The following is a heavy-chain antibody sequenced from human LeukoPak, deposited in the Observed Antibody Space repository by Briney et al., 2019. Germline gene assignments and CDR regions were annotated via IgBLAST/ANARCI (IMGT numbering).Heavy chain of an antibody. CDR1: GYTFTDYY. Sequence: APVKVSCKASGYTFTDYYMHWVRQAPGQGLEGMGWINPNSGGTNYAQKFQGRVTMTRDTSISTAYMELSRLRSDDTAVYYCARELPRWYFDYWGQGTLVTVSS. V-gene: IGHV1-2*02. CDR2: INPNSGGT. CDR3: ARELPRWYFDY. D-gene: IGHD2-15*01. J-gene: IGHJ4*02.